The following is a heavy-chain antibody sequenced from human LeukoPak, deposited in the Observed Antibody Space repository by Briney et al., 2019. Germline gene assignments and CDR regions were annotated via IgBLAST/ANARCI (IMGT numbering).Heavy chain of an antibody. Sequence: GESLKISCKGSGYSFSSYWIAWVRQMPGKGLEWMGIMYREDSDTRYSPSFQGQVTISADKSISTAYLQWSSLKASDIAIYYCARLRQLWPEGFEYWGRGTLVTVSS. CDR2: MYREDSDT. D-gene: IGHD5-18*01. V-gene: IGHV5-51*01. CDR3: ARLRQLWPEGFEY. J-gene: IGHJ4*02. CDR1: GYSFSSYW.